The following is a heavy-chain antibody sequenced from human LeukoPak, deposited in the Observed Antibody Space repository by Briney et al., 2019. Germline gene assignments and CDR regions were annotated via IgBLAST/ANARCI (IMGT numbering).Heavy chain of an antibody. CDR2: IKQDGSEK. Sequence: GGSLRLSCAASGFTFSSYWMSWVRQAPGKGLEWVANIKQDGSEKYYVDSVKGRFTISRDNAKNSLYLQMNSLRAEDTAVYYCARVAEGFSSPYYFDYWGQGTLVTVSP. D-gene: IGHD3-3*01. V-gene: IGHV3-7*01. J-gene: IGHJ4*02. CDR3: ARVAEGFSSPYYFDY. CDR1: GFTFSSYW.